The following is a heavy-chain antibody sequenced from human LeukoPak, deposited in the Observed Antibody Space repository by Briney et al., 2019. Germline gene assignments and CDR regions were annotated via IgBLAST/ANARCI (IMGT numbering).Heavy chain of an antibody. Sequence: GASVKVSCKASGYTFTSYGISWVRQAPGQGLEWMGWISAYNGNTNYAQKLQGRVTITADESTSTAYMELSSLRSEDTAVYYCGIMEYYDFWSGANWFDPWGQGTLVTVSS. J-gene: IGHJ5*02. CDR3: GIMEYYDFWSGANWFDP. CDR2: ISAYNGNT. CDR1: GYTFTSYG. V-gene: IGHV1-18*01. D-gene: IGHD3-3*01.